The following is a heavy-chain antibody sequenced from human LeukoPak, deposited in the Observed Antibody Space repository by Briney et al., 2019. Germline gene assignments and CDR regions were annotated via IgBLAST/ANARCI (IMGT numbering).Heavy chain of an antibody. CDR2: ISGSGGST. D-gene: IGHD3-16*01. CDR1: GFTFSSYA. J-gene: IGHJ4*02. Sequence: GGSLRLSCAASGFTFSSYAMSWVRQAPGKGLEWVSAISGSGGSTYYADSVKGRFTISRDNSKNTLYLQMNSVRAEGPGLCYFWKGVLDRQWGEHQFDYWGQGTLVTVSS. CDR3: WKGVLDRQWGEHQFDY. V-gene: IGHV3-23*01.